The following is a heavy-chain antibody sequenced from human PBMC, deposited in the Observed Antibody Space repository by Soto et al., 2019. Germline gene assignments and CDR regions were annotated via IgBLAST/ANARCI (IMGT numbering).Heavy chain of an antibody. CDR1: GFTFSTYA. V-gene: IGHV3-23*01. Sequence: PGGSLRLSCAASGFTFSTYAMSWVRQAPGKGLEWVSTINTSGGSTYYADSVKGRFTISRDNAKNSLKLTSVTAADTAVYWCARDPVGGYAFFDSWGQGALVTVSS. CDR3: ARDPVGGYAFFDS. J-gene: IGHJ5*02. CDR2: INTSGGST. D-gene: IGHD5-12*01.